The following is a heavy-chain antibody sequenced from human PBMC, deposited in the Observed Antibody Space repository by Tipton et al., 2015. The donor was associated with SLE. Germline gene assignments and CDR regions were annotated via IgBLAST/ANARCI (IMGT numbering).Heavy chain of an antibody. CDR1: GFTFSSYA. Sequence: SLRLSCAASGFTFSSYAMSWVHQAPGKGLEWVSAISGSGGSTYYADSVKGRFTISRDNSKNTLYLQMNSLRAEDTAVYYCAREISEDDAFDIWGQGTMVTVSS. V-gene: IGHV3-23*01. CDR3: AREISEDDAFDI. J-gene: IGHJ3*02. CDR2: ISGSGGST.